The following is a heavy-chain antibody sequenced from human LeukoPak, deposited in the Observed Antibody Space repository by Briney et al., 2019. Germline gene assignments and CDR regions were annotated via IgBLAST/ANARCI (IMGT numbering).Heavy chain of an antibody. CDR3: ARDDPWRYPELPYYYDSSGYYPILHDAFDI. CDR2: ISAYNGNT. Sequence: EASVKVSCKASGYTFTSYGISWVRQAPGQGLEWMGGISAYNGNTNYAQKLQGRVTMTTDTSTSTAYMELRSLRSDDTAVYYCARDDPWRYPELPYYYDSSGYYPILHDAFDIWGQGTMVTVSS. D-gene: IGHD3-22*01. V-gene: IGHV1-18*01. CDR1: GYTFTSYG. J-gene: IGHJ3*02.